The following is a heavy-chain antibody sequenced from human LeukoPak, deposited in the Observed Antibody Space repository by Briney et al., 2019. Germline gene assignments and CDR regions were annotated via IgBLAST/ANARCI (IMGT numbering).Heavy chain of an antibody. Sequence: GGSLRLSCAASGFTFSTYWMSWVRQAAGKGLEWVANIKPDGSEKDYVDSVKGRFTISRDNAKNSLYLQMKSLRAEDTAVYYCARNPPGGSGSYYDDYYYYGMDVWGQGTTVTVSS. CDR1: GFTFSTYW. J-gene: IGHJ6*02. V-gene: IGHV3-7*01. CDR2: IKPDGSEK. D-gene: IGHD3-10*01. CDR3: ARNPPGGSGSYYDDYYYYGMDV.